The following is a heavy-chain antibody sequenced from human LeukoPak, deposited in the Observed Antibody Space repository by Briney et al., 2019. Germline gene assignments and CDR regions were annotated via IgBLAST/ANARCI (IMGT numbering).Heavy chain of an antibody. D-gene: IGHD2-2*01. Sequence: PGGSLRLSCAASGFTFSSSAMHWVRPAPGKGLECVAFIQSDGSYKHYSDSVKGRFTISRDNSKNTLYLEMNSLRVVDTGVYYCATHCSGTTCHRDYWGQGTLVTVSS. CDR3: ATHCSGTTCHRDY. CDR2: IQSDGSYK. V-gene: IGHV3-30*02. J-gene: IGHJ4*02. CDR1: GFTFSSSA.